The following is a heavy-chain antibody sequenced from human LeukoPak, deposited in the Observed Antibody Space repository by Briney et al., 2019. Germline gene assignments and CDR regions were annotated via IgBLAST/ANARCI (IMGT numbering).Heavy chain of an antibody. CDR2: FDPEDGET. D-gene: IGHD2-2*01. J-gene: IGHJ4*02. CDR3: ARAFEDIVVVPAANDY. Sequence: ASVKVSCKVSGYTLTELSMHWVRQAPGKGLEWMGGFDPEDGETIYAQKFQGRVTMTEDTSTDTAYMELSSLRSEDTAVYYCARAFEDIVVVPAANDYWGQGTLVTVSS. CDR1: GYTLTELS. V-gene: IGHV1-24*01.